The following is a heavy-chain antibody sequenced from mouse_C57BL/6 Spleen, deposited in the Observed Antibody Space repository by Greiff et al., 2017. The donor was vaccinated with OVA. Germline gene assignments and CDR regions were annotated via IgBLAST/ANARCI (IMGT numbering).Heavy chain of an antibody. D-gene: IGHD1-1*01. CDR2: IDPSDSYT. Sequence: QVQLQQPGAELVKPGASVKLSCKASGYTFTSYWMQWVKQRPGQGLEWIGEIDPSDSYTNYNQKFKGKATLTVDTSSSTAYMQLSSLTSEDSAVYYCARGRITTVVATSDYWGQGTTLTVSS. CDR1: GYTFTSYW. J-gene: IGHJ2*01. V-gene: IGHV1-50*01. CDR3: ARGRITTVVATSDY.